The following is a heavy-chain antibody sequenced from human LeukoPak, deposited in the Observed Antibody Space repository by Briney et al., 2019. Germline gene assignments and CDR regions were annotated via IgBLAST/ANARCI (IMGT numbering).Heavy chain of an antibody. D-gene: IGHD3-9*01. V-gene: IGHV3-15*01. J-gene: IGHJ4*02. CDR3: TTGHGISDY. CDR2: IKSKTDGGTT. Sequence: KPGGSLRLSCAGSGVTFSDAWMSWVRQAPGNGLEWVGRIKSKTDGGTTDYAAPVKGRFTISRDDSKNMLYLQMNSLQGEDTAIYYCTTGHGISDYWGQGTLVTVSS. CDR1: GVTFSDAW.